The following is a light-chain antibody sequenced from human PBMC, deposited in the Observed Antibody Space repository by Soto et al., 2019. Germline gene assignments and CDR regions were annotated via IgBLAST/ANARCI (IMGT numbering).Light chain of an antibody. CDR2: KAS. CDR1: QSISSW. J-gene: IGKJ1*01. Sequence: DIQMTQSPSTLSASVGDRVTITCRASQSISSWLAWYQQKPGKAPKLLIYKASSLESGVPSRFSGSGSGTEFTITISSLKPDDFATYYCQQYNSYSVAFGQGTKVEIK. CDR3: QQYNSYSVA. V-gene: IGKV1-5*03.